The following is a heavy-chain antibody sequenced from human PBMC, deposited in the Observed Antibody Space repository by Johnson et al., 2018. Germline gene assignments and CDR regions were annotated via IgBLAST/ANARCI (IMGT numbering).Heavy chain of an antibody. Sequence: VQLQESGGGLIQPGGSLRLSCAASGFTVGTNYMSWVRQAPGKGLEWVSLLYSGGPTYYADSVKGRFTISRDTSKNMLYLQMNSRRADDTAVYYCARARTVTTFNSMRDYYMDVWGKGTTVTVSS. D-gene: IGHD4-17*01. CDR1: GFTVGTNY. J-gene: IGHJ6*03. CDR2: LYSGGPT. V-gene: IGHV3-53*01. CDR3: ARARTVTTFNSMRDYYMDV.